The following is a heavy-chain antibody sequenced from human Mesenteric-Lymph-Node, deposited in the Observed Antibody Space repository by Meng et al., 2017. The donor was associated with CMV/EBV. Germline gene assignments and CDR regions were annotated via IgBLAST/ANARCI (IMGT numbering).Heavy chain of an antibody. V-gene: IGHV3-72*01. CDR2: SGNKASSYTT. Sequence: GESLKISCAASGFSFSDHYMDWVRQAPGKGLEWVGRSGNKASSYTTEYAASVKGRFTISRDDSKNSLYLQMNSLKTEDAAVYYCTTDPLGRAYCGGDCLANFDYWGQGTLVTVSS. CDR1: GFSFSDHY. J-gene: IGHJ4*02. D-gene: IGHD2-21*01. CDR3: TTDPLGRAYCGGDCLANFDY.